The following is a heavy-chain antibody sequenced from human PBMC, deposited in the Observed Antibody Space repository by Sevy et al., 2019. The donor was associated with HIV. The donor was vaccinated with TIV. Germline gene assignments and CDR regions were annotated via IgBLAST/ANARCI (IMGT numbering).Heavy chain of an antibody. J-gene: IGHJ5*02. CDR1: GYSFTGHY. D-gene: IGHD5-12*01. CDR2: INPNSGGT. CDR3: ATYSDYGGAFVP. Sequence: ASVKVSCKASGYSFTGHYIHWFRQAPGQGLEWMGWINPNSGGTKFAQKFQGRVTMTRDTSISTAYMELSRLKSDDTAVFYCATYSDYGGAFVPWGQGTLVTVSS. V-gene: IGHV1-2*02.